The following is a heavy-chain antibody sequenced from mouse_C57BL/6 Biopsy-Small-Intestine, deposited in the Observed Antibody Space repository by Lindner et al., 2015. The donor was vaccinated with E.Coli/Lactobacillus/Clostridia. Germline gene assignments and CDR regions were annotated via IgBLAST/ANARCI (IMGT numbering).Heavy chain of an antibody. CDR2: ISPYNANT. V-gene: IGHV1-84*02. J-gene: IGHJ1*01. Sequence: SVKVSCKASSYSLLNYGLSWVRQAPGQGLEWMGWISPYNANTNYAQKFQGRATMTTDTSTSTAYMELRSLRSDDTAVYYCARVNDDYYFMDVWGQGTTVTVSS. CDR1: SYSLLNYG. CDR3: ARVNDDYYFMDV. D-gene: IGHD1-1*01.